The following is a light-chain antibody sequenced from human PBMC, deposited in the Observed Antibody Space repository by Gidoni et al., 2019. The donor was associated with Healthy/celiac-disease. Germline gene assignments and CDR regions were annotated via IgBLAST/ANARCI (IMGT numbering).Light chain of an antibody. J-gene: IGLJ1*01. Sequence: SALTHPASVSGSPVQSITISCTGTSSDVGGYNYVSWYQKHPGKAPKLMIYEVSNRPSGVSNRFSGSKSGNTASLTISGLQAEDEADYYCSSYTSSSTLYVFGTGTKVTVL. CDR1: SSDVGGYNY. CDR2: EVS. CDR3: SSYTSSSTLYV. V-gene: IGLV2-14*01.